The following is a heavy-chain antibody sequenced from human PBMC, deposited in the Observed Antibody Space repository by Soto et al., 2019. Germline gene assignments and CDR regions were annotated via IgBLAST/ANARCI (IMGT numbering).Heavy chain of an antibody. D-gene: IGHD3-3*02. CDR1: GGSISNHY. CDR3: ARHSLALRKNNWFDP. J-gene: IGHJ5*02. V-gene: IGHV4-59*08. CDR2: IDYSGST. Sequence: LSLTCTVSGGSISNHYWSWIRQPPGKGLEWIAYIDYSGSTNYNPSLKSRVTISVDTSKNQFSLRLRSVTAADTALYFCARHSLALRKNNWFDPWGQGIMVTVSS.